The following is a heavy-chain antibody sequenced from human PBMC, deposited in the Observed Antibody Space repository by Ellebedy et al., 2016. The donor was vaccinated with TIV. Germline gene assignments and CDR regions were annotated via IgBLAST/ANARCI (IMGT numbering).Heavy chain of an antibody. V-gene: IGHV1-24*01. J-gene: IGHJ4*02. CDR1: GYTLNELS. CDR2: FNPEDDEG. Sequence: ASVKVSCKLSGYTLNELSMHWVRQVPGKGLEWMGVFNPEDDEGIYAQKFQGRLTMTEDKSTGTTYMELSSLRSDDTAVYYCAKPGGSQPMYGGYDYWGPGTLVTVSS. D-gene: IGHD5-12*01. CDR3: AKPGGSQPMYGGYDY.